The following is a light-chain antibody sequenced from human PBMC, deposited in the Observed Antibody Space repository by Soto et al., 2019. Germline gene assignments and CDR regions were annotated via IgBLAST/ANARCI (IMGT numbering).Light chain of an antibody. Sequence: IVLTQSQATLSLSPGERATLSCRASQSVSSYLAWYQQKPGQAPRLLIYDASNRATGIPARFSGSGSGTDFTLTISSLEPEDFAVYYCQQRSNWPPIFTFGPGTKVDIK. V-gene: IGKV3-11*01. J-gene: IGKJ3*01. CDR3: QQRSNWPPIFT. CDR1: QSVSSY. CDR2: DAS.